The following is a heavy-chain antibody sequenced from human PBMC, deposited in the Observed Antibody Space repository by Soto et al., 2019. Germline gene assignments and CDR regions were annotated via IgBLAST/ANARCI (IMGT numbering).Heavy chain of an antibody. CDR3: ARTGSSEIESDYYYYGMDV. CDR1: GGTFSSYA. J-gene: IGHJ6*01. Sequence: SVKVSFKASGGTFSSYAISWVRQAPGQGLEWMGGIIPIFGTANYAQKFQGRVTITADESTSTAYMELSSLRSEDTAVYYCARTGSSEIESDYYYYGMDVWGQGTTVTVSS. V-gene: IGHV1-69*13. D-gene: IGHD6-6*01. CDR2: IIPIFGTA.